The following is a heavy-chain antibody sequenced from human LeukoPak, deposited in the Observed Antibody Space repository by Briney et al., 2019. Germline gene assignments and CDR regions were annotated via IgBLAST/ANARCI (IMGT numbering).Heavy chain of an antibody. J-gene: IGHJ3*02. Sequence: GGSLRLSCAASGFTFSSYWMSWVRQAPGKGLEWVANIKQDGSEKYYVDSVKGRLTISRDNAKNSLYLQMNSLRAEDTAVYYCARSGYCSGGSCYSKIYDAFDIWGQGTMVTVSS. CDR2: IKQDGSEK. D-gene: IGHD2-15*01. CDR3: ARSGYCSGGSCYSKIYDAFDI. CDR1: GFTFSSYW. V-gene: IGHV3-7*01.